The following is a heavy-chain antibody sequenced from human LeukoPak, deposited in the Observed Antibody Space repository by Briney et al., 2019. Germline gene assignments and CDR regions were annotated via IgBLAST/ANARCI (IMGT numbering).Heavy chain of an antibody. J-gene: IGHJ4*02. Sequence: GGSLRLSCAASGFTFSSYAMSWVRQAPGKGLEWVSSVSASGASTYYVDSVKGRFTISRDNSKNTLYLQMNSLRAEDTAVYSCAKDSSAYKGYFDYWGQGTLVTVSS. D-gene: IGHD3-22*01. CDR1: GFTFSSYA. CDR2: VSASGAST. V-gene: IGHV3-23*01. CDR3: AKDSSAYKGYFDY.